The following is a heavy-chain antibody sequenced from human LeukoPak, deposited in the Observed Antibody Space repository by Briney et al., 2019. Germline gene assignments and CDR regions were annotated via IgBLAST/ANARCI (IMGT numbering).Heavy chain of an antibody. D-gene: IGHD6-19*01. V-gene: IGHV4-59*08. J-gene: IGHJ4*02. CDR3: ARSSGWFFYFDY. CDR1: GGSISSYY. CDR2: IYYSGST. Sequence: PSETLSLTCTVSGGSISSYYWSWIRQPPGKGLEWIGYIYYSGSTSYNPPLKSRVTISLDTSKNQFSLRLNSVTAADTAVYYCARSSGWFFYFDYWGQGTLVPVSS.